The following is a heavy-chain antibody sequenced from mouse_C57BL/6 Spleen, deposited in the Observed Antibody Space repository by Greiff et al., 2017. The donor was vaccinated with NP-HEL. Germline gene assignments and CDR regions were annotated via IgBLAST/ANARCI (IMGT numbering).Heavy chain of an antibody. CDR1: GFTFSSYA. V-gene: IGHV5-9-1*02. Sequence: EVQRVESGEGLVKPGGSLKLSCAASGFTFSSYAMSWVRQTPEKRLEWVAYISSGGDYIYYADTVKGRFTISRDNARNTLYLQMSSLKSEDTAMYYCTRGSSYYYYAMDYWGQGTSVTVSS. D-gene: IGHD1-1*01. CDR2: ISSGGDYI. J-gene: IGHJ4*01. CDR3: TRGSSYYYYAMDY.